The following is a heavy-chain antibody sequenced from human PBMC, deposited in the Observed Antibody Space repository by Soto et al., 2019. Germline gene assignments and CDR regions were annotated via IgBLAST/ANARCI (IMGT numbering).Heavy chain of an antibody. Sequence: GSLRLSCTTSGFIFGSYAMTWVRQAPGKGLEWVGFTRSKAYSGTTEYAASVKGRFTISRDDSRRIAYLEMNSLTTEDTAVYYCTRGTPGVEMPAYYFDYWGQGALVTVSS. CDR1: GFIFGSYA. CDR2: TRSKAYSGTT. V-gene: IGHV3-49*04. J-gene: IGHJ4*02. CDR3: TRGTPGVEMPAYYFDY. D-gene: IGHD2-15*01.